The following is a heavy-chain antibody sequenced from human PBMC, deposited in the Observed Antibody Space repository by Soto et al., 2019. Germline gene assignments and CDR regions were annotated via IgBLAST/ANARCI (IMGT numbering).Heavy chain of an antibody. CDR3: AKTISGYFWAGDS. CDR2: IGGSGDNT. Sequence: EVQLSESGGGLVQPGGSLRLSCAASGFTFSSYAISWVRQAPGKGLEWVSGIGGSGDNTYYADSVRGRFTISRDNSRNTLYLQMNSLRAEDTELYYCAKTISGYFWAGDSWGRGTLVTVSS. D-gene: IGHD5-12*01. J-gene: IGHJ4*02. CDR1: GFTFSSYA. V-gene: IGHV3-23*01.